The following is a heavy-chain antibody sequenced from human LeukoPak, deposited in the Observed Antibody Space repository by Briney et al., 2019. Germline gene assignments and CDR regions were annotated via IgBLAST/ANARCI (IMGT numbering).Heavy chain of an antibody. V-gene: IGHV1-2*02. J-gene: IGHJ4*02. CDR2: INPNSGGT. Sequence: ASVKVSCKASGYTFTGHYMHWVRQAPGQGLEWMGWINPNSGGTNYAQKFQGRVTMTRDTSISTAYMELSRLRSDDPAVYYCAREQEIAAAPYYWGQGNLVTVSS. CDR3: AREQEIAAAPYY. CDR1: GYTFTGHY. D-gene: IGHD6-13*01.